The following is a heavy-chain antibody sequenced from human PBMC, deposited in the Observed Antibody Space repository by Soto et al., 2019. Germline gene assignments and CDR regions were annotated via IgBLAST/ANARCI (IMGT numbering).Heavy chain of an antibody. CDR2: VHPNGNI. J-gene: IGHJ4*02. V-gene: IGHV4-31*03. D-gene: IGHD2-2*01. Sequence: SETLSLTCTVSGASVSSGLYFWNWIRQLPGKGLQWLGHVHPNGNIYYNPSLQSRFTMSMDTSNNQVSLQLNSVTVADTAVYYCTTEPLGYCSSPTWYDYFDFWGQGALVPVSS. CDR3: TTEPLGYCSSPTWYDYFDF. CDR1: GASVSSGLYF.